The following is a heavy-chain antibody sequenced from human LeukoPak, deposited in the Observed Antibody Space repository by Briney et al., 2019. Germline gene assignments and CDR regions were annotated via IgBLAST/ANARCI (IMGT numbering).Heavy chain of an antibody. V-gene: IGHV1-2*04. J-gene: IGHJ4*02. D-gene: IGHD6-13*01. CDR2: INPNSGGT. CDR3: ARSSTIAAAGTGLDY. Sequence: GASVKVSCKASGYTFTGYYMHWVRQAPGQGLEWMGWINPNSGGTNYAQKFQGWVTMTRDTSISTAYMELRSLRSDDTAVYYCARSSTIAAAGTGLDYWGQGTLVTVSS. CDR1: GYTFTGYY.